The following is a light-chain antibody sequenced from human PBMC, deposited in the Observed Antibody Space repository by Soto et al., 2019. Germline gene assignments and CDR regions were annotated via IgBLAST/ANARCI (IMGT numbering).Light chain of an antibody. CDR1: QSIYKW. CDR2: DAS. J-gene: IGKJ1*01. V-gene: IGKV1-5*01. CDR3: QQYNTYRK. Sequence: DIQMTQSPSTLSASVGDRVTITCRASQSIYKWLAWYQQKPGKAPKLLIYDASTLQSGVPPRFSGSGSGTDFTLTISSLQPDDFATYYCQQYNTYRKVGQGTKV.